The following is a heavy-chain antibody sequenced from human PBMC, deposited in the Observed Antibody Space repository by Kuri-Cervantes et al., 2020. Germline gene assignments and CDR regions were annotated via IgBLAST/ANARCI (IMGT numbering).Heavy chain of an antibody. Sequence: ASVKVSCKASGYTFTSYGISWVRQAPGQGLEWMGWINPNSGGTNCAQKFQGRATMTTDTSTSTAYMELRSLRSDDTAVYYCARDGPDRSGYYLDSWGQGAPVTVSS. V-gene: IGHV1-18*01. J-gene: IGHJ4*02. D-gene: IGHD3-22*01. CDR1: GYTFTSYG. CDR2: INPNSGGT. CDR3: ARDGPDRSGYYLDS.